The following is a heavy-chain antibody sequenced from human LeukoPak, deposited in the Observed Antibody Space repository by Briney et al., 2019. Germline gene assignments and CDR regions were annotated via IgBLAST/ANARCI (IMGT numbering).Heavy chain of an antibody. Sequence: ASVKVSCKASGYTFTGYYMHWVRQAPGQGLEWMGWINPNSGGTNYAQKFQGRVTMTRDTSISTAYMELSRLRSDDTAVYYCARERLVYYYFDYWGQGTLVTVSS. J-gene: IGHJ4*02. CDR2: INPNSGGT. V-gene: IGHV1-2*02. D-gene: IGHD6-19*01. CDR1: GYTFTGYY. CDR3: ARERLVYYYFDY.